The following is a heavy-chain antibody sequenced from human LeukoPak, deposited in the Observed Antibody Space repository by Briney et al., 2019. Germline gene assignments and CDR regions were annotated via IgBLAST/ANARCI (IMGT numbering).Heavy chain of an antibody. CDR2: INHSGST. J-gene: IGHJ6*04. D-gene: IGHD3-22*01. V-gene: IGHV4-34*01. CDR1: VGSFSGYY. Sequence: SETLSLTCAVYVGSFSGYYWSWIRQPPGKGLEWIGEINHSGSTNYNSSLKSRVTISVDTSKNQFSLKLSSVTAADTAVYYCARDRGTVIEVVPINVWGKGTSVTVSS. CDR3: ARDRGTVIEVVPINV.